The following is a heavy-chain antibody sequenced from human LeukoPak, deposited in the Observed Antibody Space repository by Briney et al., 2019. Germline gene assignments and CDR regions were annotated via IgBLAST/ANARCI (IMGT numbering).Heavy chain of an antibody. CDR2: ISAYNGNT. J-gene: IGHJ3*02. D-gene: IGHD6-19*01. V-gene: IGHV1-18*04. CDR3: ARDLGQGWYWGEGAFDI. CDR1: GYTFTSYG. Sequence: GASVKVSCKASGYTFTSYGTSWVRQAPGQGLEWMGWISAYNGNTNYAQKLQGRVTMTTDTSTSTAYMELRSLRSDDTAVYYCARDLGQGWYWGEGAFDIWGQGTMVTVSS.